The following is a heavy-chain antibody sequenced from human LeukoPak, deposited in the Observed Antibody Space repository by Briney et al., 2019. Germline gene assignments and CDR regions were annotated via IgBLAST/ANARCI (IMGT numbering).Heavy chain of an antibody. Sequence: SETLSLTCTVSGGSISSSSYYWGWIRQPPGKGLEWIGSIYYSGSTYYNPSLKSRVTISVDTSKNQFSLKLSSVTAADTAVYYCARDRGYSYGPYWYFDLWGRGTLVTVSS. J-gene: IGHJ2*01. CDR2: IYYSGST. V-gene: IGHV4-39*07. CDR1: GGSISSSSYY. CDR3: ARDRGYSYGPYWYFDL. D-gene: IGHD5-18*01.